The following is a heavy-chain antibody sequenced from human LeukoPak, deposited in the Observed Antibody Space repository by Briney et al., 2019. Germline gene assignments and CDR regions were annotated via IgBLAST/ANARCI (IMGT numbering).Heavy chain of an antibody. D-gene: IGHD3-16*01. CDR1: GYTFTSYG. J-gene: IGHJ5*02. CDR2: MNPNSGNT. Sequence: ASVKVSCKASGYTFTSYGINWVRQATGQGLEWMGWMNPNSGNTGYAQKFRGRVIMTRNTSISTAYMDLSSLTSEDTAVYYCAIGKLASRRGSWFDPWGQGTLVTVSS. CDR3: AIGKLASRRGSWFDP. V-gene: IGHV1-8*01.